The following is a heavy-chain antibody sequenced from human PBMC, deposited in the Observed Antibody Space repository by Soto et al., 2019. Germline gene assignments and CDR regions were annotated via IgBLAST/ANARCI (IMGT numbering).Heavy chain of an antibody. CDR1: GGTFSSYA. D-gene: IGHD2-2*01. Sequence: QVQLVQLGPEVKKPGSSVKVSCKAPGGTFSSYAISWVRQAPGQGLEWLGGIIPISGTANYAQKFQGRVTITADESTSTVSMELSSLRSEDTAVYFCARSQGSSTSLEIYYYYYYGMDVWGQGTTVTVSS. J-gene: IGHJ6*02. V-gene: IGHV1-69*01. CDR2: IIPISGTA. CDR3: ARSQGSSTSLEIYYYYYYGMDV.